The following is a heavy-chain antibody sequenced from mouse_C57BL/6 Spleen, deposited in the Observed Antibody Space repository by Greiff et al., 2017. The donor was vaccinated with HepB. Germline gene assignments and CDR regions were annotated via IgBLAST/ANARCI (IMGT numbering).Heavy chain of an antibody. CDR1: GYTFTDYY. CDR2: INPYNGGT. J-gene: IGHJ3*01. Sequence: EVKLMESGPVLVKPGASVKMSCKASGYTFTDYYMNWVKQSHGKSLEWIGVINPYNGGTSYNQKFKGKATLTVDKSSSTAYMELNSLTSEDSAVYYCARSIYDYDGGFAYWGQGTLVTVSA. CDR3: ARSIYDYDGGFAY. V-gene: IGHV1-19*01. D-gene: IGHD2-4*01.